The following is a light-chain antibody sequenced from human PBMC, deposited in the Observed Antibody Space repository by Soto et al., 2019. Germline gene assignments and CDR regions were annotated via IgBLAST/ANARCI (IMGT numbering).Light chain of an antibody. CDR1: SSYVGNYNL. CDR2: EGT. V-gene: IGLV2-23*03. CDR3: CSYVGSNTFAV. J-gene: IGLJ3*02. Sequence: QSALTQPASVSGSPVQSITVSCTGTSSYVGNYNLVSWYQQHPGKAPKLIIFEGTQRPSGVSNRFSGSKSGNTASLTISGLQTEDEADYYCCSYVGSNTFAVFGGGTQLTVL.